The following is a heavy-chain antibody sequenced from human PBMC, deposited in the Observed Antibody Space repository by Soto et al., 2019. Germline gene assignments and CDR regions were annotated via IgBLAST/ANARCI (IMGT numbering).Heavy chain of an antibody. D-gene: IGHD4-17*01. CDR1: GFTFSDYF. Sequence: QVQLVESGGVLVKPGGSLRLSCAASGFTFSDYFMSWLRQAPGKGLEWVSYIGSSGFANYADSVKGRFTISRDNAKNSLYLQMDSLRAEDTAVYYCARDCATTVVTSPYYWGQGTLVTVSS. CDR3: ARDCATTVVTSPYY. V-gene: IGHV3-11*05. CDR2: IGSSGFA. J-gene: IGHJ4*02.